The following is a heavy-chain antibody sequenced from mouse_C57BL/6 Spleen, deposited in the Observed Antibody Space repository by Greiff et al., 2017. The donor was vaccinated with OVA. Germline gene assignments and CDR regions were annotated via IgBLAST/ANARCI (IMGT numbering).Heavy chain of an antibody. Sequence: VQLQQSGAELVRPGTSVKVSCKASGYAFTNYLIEWVKQRPGQGLEWIGVINPGSGGTNYNEKFKGKATLTADKSSSTAYMQLSSLTSEDSAVYSGARYYGSSGWYFDVWGTGTTVTVSS. J-gene: IGHJ1*03. CDR1: GYAFTNYL. V-gene: IGHV1-54*01. D-gene: IGHD1-1*01. CDR3: ARYYGSSGWYFDV. CDR2: INPGSGGT.